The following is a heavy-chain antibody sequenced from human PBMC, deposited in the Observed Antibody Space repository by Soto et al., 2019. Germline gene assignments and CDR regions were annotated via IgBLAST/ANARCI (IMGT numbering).Heavy chain of an antibody. V-gene: IGHV1-69*13. J-gene: IGHJ6*02. CDR3: ARDLLRRSGRQYNYYAMDV. Sequence: SVKVSCKASGGTFSSYGISWVRQAPGQGLEWVGGIIPIFATTKYAQRFQDRVTITADESTSTAYMALSSLTSEDTAVYYCARDLLRRSGRQYNYYAMDVWGQGTTVTVSS. CDR1: GGTFSSYG. CDR2: IIPIFATT. D-gene: IGHD5-12*01.